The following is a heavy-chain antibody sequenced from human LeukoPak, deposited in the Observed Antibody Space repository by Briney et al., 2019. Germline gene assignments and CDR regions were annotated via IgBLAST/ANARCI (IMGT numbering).Heavy chain of an antibody. CDR3: AKDFDVHVGTFDY. CDR1: GFTFSSYS. D-gene: IGHD7-27*01. J-gene: IGHJ4*02. Sequence: GGSLRLSCAASGFTFSSYSMNWVRQAPGKGLEWVSSISSSSSYIYYADSVKGRFTISRDNAKNSLYLQMNSLRAEDTAVYYCAKDFDVHVGTFDYWGQGTLVTVSS. V-gene: IGHV3-21*04. CDR2: ISSSSSYI.